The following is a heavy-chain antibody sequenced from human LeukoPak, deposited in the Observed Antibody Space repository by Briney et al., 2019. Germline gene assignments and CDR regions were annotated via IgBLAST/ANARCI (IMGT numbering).Heavy chain of an antibody. D-gene: IGHD6-19*01. J-gene: IGHJ4*02. CDR2: IYYSGST. Sequence: PSETLSLTCTVSGYSISSGYYWGWIRQPPGKGLEWIGYIYYSGSTNYNPSLKSRVTISVDTSKNQFSLKLSSVTAADTAVYYCARDSGSDLPPSFDYWGQGTLVTVSS. CDR3: ARDSGSDLPPSFDY. CDR1: GYSISSGYY. V-gene: IGHV4-61*01.